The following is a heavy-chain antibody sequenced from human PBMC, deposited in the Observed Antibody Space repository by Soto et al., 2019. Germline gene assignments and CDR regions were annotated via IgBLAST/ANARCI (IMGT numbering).Heavy chain of an antibody. V-gene: IGHV4-59*12. Sequence: PSETLSLTCTVSGGSISSYYWSWIRQPPGKGLEWIGYIYYSGSTNYNPSLKSRVTISVDTSKNQFSLKLSSVTAADTAVYYCARDRHYYDSSGPKYYGMDVWGQGTTVTVSS. CDR3: ARDRHYYDSSGPKYYGMDV. J-gene: IGHJ6*02. CDR1: GGSISSYY. D-gene: IGHD3-22*01. CDR2: IYYSGST.